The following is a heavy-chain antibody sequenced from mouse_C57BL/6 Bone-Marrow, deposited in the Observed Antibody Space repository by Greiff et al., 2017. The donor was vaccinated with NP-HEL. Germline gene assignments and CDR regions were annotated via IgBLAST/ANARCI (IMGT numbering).Heavy chain of an antibody. D-gene: IGHD1-1*01. CDR2: ISSGGDYI. J-gene: IGHJ3*01. CDR1: GFTFSSYA. Sequence: EVKLMESGEGLVKPGGSLKLSCAASGFTFSSYAMSWVRQTPEKRLEWVAYISSGGDYIYYADTVKGRFTISRDNARNTLYLQMSSLKSEDTAMYYCTRVDYGSSLFAYWGQGTLVTVSA. CDR3: TRVDYGSSLFAY. V-gene: IGHV5-9-1*02.